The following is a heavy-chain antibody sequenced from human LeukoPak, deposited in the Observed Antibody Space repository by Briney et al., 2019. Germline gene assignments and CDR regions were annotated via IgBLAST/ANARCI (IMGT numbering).Heavy chain of an antibody. Sequence: SSVKVSCKASGGTFSSYAISWVRQAPGQGLEWMGRIIPIFGTANYAQKFQGRVTITTDESTSTAYMELSSLRSEDTAVYYCTRDGVAFVAPFDYWGQGTLVTVSS. CDR2: IIPIFGTA. CDR1: GGTFSSYA. CDR3: TRDGVAFVAPFDY. J-gene: IGHJ4*02. D-gene: IGHD3-3*02. V-gene: IGHV1-69*05.